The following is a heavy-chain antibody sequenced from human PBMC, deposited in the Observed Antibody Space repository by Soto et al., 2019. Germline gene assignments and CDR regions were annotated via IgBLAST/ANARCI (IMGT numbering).Heavy chain of an antibody. Sequence: QVQLVQSGAEVKKPGSSVKVSCKASGGTFSSYTISWVRQAPGQGLEWMGRIIPILGMANYAPKFQGRVTITADKSTSTAYMELSSLRSEDTAVYYCAREPTPIRGDYWGQGTLVNVSS. CDR2: IIPILGMA. CDR1: GGTFSSYT. CDR3: AREPTPIRGDY. V-gene: IGHV1-69*02. D-gene: IGHD3-10*01. J-gene: IGHJ4*02.